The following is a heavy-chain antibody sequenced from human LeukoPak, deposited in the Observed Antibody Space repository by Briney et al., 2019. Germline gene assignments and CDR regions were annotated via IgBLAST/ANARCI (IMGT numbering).Heavy chain of an antibody. D-gene: IGHD6-13*01. CDR1: GYSFTSHW. J-gene: IGHJ4*02. V-gene: IGHV5-51*01. Sequence: GESLKISCKGSGYSFTSHWIGWVRQMPGKGLEWIGIVYPGDSDTRYSPSFQGQVTISADKSISTAYLQWSSLKASDTAMYYCARHDSSSWYGDWGQGTLVTVSS. CDR2: VYPGDSDT. CDR3: ARHDSSSWYGD.